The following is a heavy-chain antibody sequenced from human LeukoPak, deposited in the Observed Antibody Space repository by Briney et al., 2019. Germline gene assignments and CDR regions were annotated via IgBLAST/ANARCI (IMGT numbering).Heavy chain of an antibody. CDR1: GGSISSSSYC. CDR2: IYYSGST. J-gene: IGHJ4*02. CDR3: TMIKSSGRSTEDY. Sequence: PSETLSLTCTVSGGSISSSSYCWGWIRQPPGKGLEWIGSIYYSGSTYSNPSLKSRVTISVDTSKNQFSLKLSSVTAADTAVYYCTMIKSSGRSTEDYWGQGTLVTVSS. V-gene: IGHV4-39*01. D-gene: IGHD6-19*01.